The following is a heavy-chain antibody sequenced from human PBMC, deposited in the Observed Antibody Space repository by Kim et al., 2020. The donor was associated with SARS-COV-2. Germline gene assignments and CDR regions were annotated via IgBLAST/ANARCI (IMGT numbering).Heavy chain of an antibody. D-gene: IGHD3-22*01. CDR3: ASYDSSGYFAYYFDY. V-gene: IGHV3-7*03. Sequence: GGSLRLSCVASGFTFSSYWMSWVRQAPGKGLEWVANIKQDGSEKYYVDSVKGRFTISRDNAKNSLYLQMNSLRAEDTAVYYCASYDSSGYFAYYFDYWG. CDR1: GFTFSSYW. CDR2: IKQDGSEK. J-gene: IGHJ4*01.